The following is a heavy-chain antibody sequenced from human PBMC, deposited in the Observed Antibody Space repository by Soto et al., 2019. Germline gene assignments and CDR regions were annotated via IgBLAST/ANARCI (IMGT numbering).Heavy chain of an antibody. Sequence: EVQLVESGGGLIQPGKALRISCAASGFTVTSDYMSWVRQAPGKGLEWGSLIFSGSNTYYADSVKGRFTTSRDNSKNTLYIQMNSLSAEDTAVYYCARGGTYCRGSRCYPHEFDPWGQGTLVTVSS. CDR1: GFTVTSDY. CDR3: ARGGTYCRGSRCYPHEFDP. V-gene: IGHV3-53*01. D-gene: IGHD2-15*01. J-gene: IGHJ5*02. CDR2: IFSGSNT.